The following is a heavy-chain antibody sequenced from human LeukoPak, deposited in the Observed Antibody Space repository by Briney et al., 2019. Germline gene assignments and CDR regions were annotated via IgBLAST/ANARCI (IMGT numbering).Heavy chain of an antibody. Sequence: TGRSLRLSCAASGFSFSSYGMHWVRQAPGKGLEWVAVIWYDGSYKFYADSVKGRFTISRDNAKESLYLQMNSLRAEDTAVYYCARNPIVGATTWFDPWGQGTLVTVSS. V-gene: IGHV3-33*01. J-gene: IGHJ5*02. CDR2: IWYDGSYK. CDR3: ARNPIVGATTWFDP. D-gene: IGHD1-26*01. CDR1: GFSFSSYG.